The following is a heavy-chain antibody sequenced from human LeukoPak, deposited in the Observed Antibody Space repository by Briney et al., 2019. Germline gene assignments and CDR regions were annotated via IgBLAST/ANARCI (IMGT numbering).Heavy chain of an antibody. V-gene: IGHV1-46*01. CDR1: GFTFTSYY. CDR3: ARSYYDFWSGPNWFDP. Sequence: ASVKVSCKASGFTFTSYYMHWVRQAPGQGLEWMGIINPSGSYTSYAQKFQGRVTISVDTSKNQFSLKLSSVTAADTAVYYCARSYYDFWSGPNWFDPWGQGTLVTVSS. D-gene: IGHD3-3*01. J-gene: IGHJ5*02. CDR2: INPSGSYT.